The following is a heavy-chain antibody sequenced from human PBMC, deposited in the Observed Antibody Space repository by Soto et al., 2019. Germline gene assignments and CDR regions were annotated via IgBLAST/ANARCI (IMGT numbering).Heavy chain of an antibody. V-gene: IGHV4-39*01. Sequence: PSETLSLTCTVSGGSISSSSYYWGWIRQPPGKGLEWIGSIYYSGSTYYNPSLKSRVTISVDTSKNQFSLKLSSVTAADTAVYYCAIYYYDSFKPDYWGQGTLVTVSS. D-gene: IGHD3-22*01. CDR3: AIYYYDSFKPDY. CDR2: IYYSGST. J-gene: IGHJ4*02. CDR1: GGSISSSSYY.